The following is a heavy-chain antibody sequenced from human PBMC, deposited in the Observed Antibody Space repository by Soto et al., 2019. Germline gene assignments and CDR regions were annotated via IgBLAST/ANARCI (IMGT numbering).Heavy chain of an antibody. V-gene: IGHV1-69*02. CDR3: ALTTVVTQVSDY. D-gene: IGHD4-17*01. J-gene: IGHJ4*02. CDR1: GGTFSSYT. CDR2: IIPILGIA. Sequence: QVQLVQSGAEVKKPGSSVKVSCKASGGTFSSYTISWVRQAPGQGLEWMGRIIPILGIANYAQKFQGRVTITADKSTSPAYMELSSLRSEDTAVYYCALTTVVTQVSDYWGQGTLVTVSS.